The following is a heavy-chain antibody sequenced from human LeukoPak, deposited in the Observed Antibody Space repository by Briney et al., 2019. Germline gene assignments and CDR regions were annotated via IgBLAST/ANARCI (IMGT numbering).Heavy chain of an antibody. CDR3: ARKHYAYYGMDV. CDR1: GYSFTSYW. CDR2: IDPSDSYT. Sequence: GESLKISCKGSGYSFTSYWISWVRQMPGKGLEWMGRIDPSDSYTNYSPSFQGHVTISADKSISTAYLQWSSPKASDTAMYYCARKHYAYYGMDVWGQGTTVTVSS. J-gene: IGHJ6*02. V-gene: IGHV5-10-1*01.